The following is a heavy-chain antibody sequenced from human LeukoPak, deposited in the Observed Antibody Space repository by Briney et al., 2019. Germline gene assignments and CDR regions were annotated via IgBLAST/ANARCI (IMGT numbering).Heavy chain of an antibody. V-gene: IGHV3-21*01. J-gene: IGHJ3*02. Sequence: GGSLRLSCAASGFTFSTYSMNWVRQAPGKGLEWVSSISSSGAYMFYADSVKGRFTVSRDNAKNSLSLQMSSLRAEDTALYYCARRCCSTASCDTFDIWGRGTMVTVSS. CDR1: GFTFSTYS. CDR2: ISSSGAYM. CDR3: ARRCCSTASCDTFDI. D-gene: IGHD2-2*01.